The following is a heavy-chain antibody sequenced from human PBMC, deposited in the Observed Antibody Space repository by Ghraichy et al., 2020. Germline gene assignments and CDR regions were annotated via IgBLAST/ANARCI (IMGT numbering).Heavy chain of an antibody. V-gene: IGHV3-13*04. D-gene: IGHD3-10*01. CDR1: GFTFSSYD. CDR3: ARVRRGSGSYFFDY. J-gene: IGHJ4*02. Sequence: GGSLRLSCAASGFTFSSYDMHWVRQATGKGLEWVSAIGTAGDTYYPGSVKGRFTISRENAKNSLYLQMNSLRAGDTAVYYCARVRRGSGSYFFDYWGQGTLVTVSS. CDR2: IGTAGDT.